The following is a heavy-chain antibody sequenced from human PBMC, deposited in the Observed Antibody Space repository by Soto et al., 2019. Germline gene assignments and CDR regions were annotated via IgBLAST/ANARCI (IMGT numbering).Heavy chain of an antibody. V-gene: IGHV4-59*01. Sequence: SETLSLTCNVSGGSIGNYFWTWIRQPPGKGLEWIGYIYNSGSTIYNPSLKSRVTMSVDTSKNHFSLKVSSVTAADTAVYYCARDFVSSGEDCYSGYAYWGQGILVTLS. D-gene: IGHD2-21*02. CDR1: GGSIGNYF. J-gene: IGHJ4*02. CDR2: IYNSGST. CDR3: ARDFVSSGEDCYSGYAY.